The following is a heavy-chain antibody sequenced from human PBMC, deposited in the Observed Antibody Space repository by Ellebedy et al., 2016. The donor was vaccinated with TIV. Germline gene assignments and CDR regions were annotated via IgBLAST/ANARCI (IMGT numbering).Heavy chain of an antibody. V-gene: IGHV3-73*01. Sequence: GESLKISCAASGFTFSGSAMHWVRQASGKGLEWVGRIGSKATNYATTYAESLKGRITISSDDSNYTAYLQMNSLKTEETAVYYCTLEGYWGQGTLVTVSS. CDR1: GFTFSGSA. CDR2: IGSKATNYAT. CDR3: TLEGY. J-gene: IGHJ4*02.